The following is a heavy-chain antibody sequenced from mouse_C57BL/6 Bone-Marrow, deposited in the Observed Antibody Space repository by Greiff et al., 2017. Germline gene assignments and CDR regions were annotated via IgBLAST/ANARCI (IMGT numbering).Heavy chain of an antibody. D-gene: IGHD1-1*01. J-gene: IGHJ1*03. CDR2: IYPGDGDT. CDR1: GYAFSSSW. CDR3: ARDYGRGYWYFDV. V-gene: IGHV1-82*01. Sequence: VQLQQSGPELVKPGASVKISCTASGYAFSSSWMNWVKQRPGKGLEWIGRIYPGDGDTNYTGKFKGKATLTAAKSSSTAYMQLSSLTSADSAVYFCARDYGRGYWYFDVWGTGTTVTVSS.